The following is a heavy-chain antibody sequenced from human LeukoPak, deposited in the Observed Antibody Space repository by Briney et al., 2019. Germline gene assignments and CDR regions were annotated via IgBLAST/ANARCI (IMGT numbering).Heavy chain of an antibody. CDR3: ASSGDSSGYYFDAFDI. V-gene: IGHV1-69*13. Sequence: SVKVSCKASGGTFSSYAISWVRQAPGQGLEWMGGIIPIFGTANYAQKFQGRVTITADESTSTAYMELSSLRSEDTAVYYCASSGDSSGYYFDAFDIWGQGTMVTVSS. D-gene: IGHD3-22*01. CDR1: GGTFSSYA. J-gene: IGHJ3*02. CDR2: IIPIFGTA.